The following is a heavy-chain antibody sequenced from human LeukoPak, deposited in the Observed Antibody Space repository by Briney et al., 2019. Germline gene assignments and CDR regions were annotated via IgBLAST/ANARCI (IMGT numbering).Heavy chain of an antibody. J-gene: IGHJ4*02. CDR2: INHSGST. D-gene: IGHD5-12*01. CDR3: ASGYSGYEMGGY. Sequence: SETLSLTCAVYGGSFSGYYWSWIRQPPGKGLEWIGEINHSGSTNYNPSLKSRVTISVDTSKNQFSLKLSSATAADTAVYYCASGYSGYEMGGYWGQGTLVTVSS. V-gene: IGHV4-34*01. CDR1: GGSFSGYY.